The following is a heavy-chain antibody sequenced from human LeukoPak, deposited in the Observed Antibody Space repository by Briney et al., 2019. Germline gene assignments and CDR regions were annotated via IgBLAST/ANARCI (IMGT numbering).Heavy chain of an antibody. CDR3: ATDVDCSSTSCRDYYGMDV. V-gene: IGHV1-24*01. Sequence: ASVKVSCKVSGYTLTELSMHWVRQAPGKGLEWMGGFDPEDGETNYAQKFQGRVTMTEDTSTDTAYMELSSLRSEDTAVYYCATDVDCSSTSCRDYYGMDVWGQGTTVTVSS. J-gene: IGHJ6*02. D-gene: IGHD2-2*01. CDR2: FDPEDGET. CDR1: GYTLTELS.